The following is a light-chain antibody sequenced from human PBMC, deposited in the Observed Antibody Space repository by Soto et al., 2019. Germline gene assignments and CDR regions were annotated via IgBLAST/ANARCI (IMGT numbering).Light chain of an antibody. CDR1: QSVSSN. V-gene: IGKV3-15*01. J-gene: IGKJ4*01. CDR2: GES. Sequence: EIVMTQSPATLSVSPGERATLSCRASQSVSSNLAWYQQKPGQAPRLLIYGESTRATGIPARFSGSGSGTEFTLTISSLQSEDFAVYYCQQYNNWLTFGGGTKVDIK. CDR3: QQYNNWLT.